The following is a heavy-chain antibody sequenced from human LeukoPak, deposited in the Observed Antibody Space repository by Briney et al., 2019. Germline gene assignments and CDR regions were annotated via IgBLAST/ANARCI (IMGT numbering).Heavy chain of an antibody. V-gene: IGHV4-30-4*08. CDR1: GGSISSDDYY. D-gene: IGHD4-11*01. J-gene: IGHJ5*02. Sequence: SETLSLTCTVPGGSISSDDYYWTWIRQPPGKGLEWLGYIYYSGSTYYNPSLKSRVTISVATSKNQFSLKLSSVTAADTAVYYCARHVLYDYSSSWFDPWGQGTLVTVSS. CDR2: IYYSGST. CDR3: ARHVLYDYSSSWFDP.